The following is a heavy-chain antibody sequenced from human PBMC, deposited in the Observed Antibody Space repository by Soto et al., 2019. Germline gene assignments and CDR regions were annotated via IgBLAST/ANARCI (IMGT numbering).Heavy chain of an antibody. D-gene: IGHD5-18*01. CDR3: ARDSESEDTAMADIALDY. CDR1: GFTFSSYS. V-gene: IGHV3-21*01. Sequence: GGSLRLSCAASGFTFSSYSMNWVRQAPGKGLEWVSSISSSSSYIYYADSVKGRFTISRDNAKNSLYLQMNSLRAEDTAVYYCARDSESEDTAMADIALDYWGQGTLVTVSS. J-gene: IGHJ4*02. CDR2: ISSSSSYI.